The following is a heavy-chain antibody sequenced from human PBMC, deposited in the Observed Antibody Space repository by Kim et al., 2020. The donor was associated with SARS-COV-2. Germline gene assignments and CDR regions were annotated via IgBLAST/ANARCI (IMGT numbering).Heavy chain of an antibody. J-gene: IGHJ3*02. CDR1: GNSFSGHS. CDR2: MLNTGTT. V-gene: IGHV4-59*11. Sequence: SETLSLTCSVSGNSFSGHSWSWIRQPPGKGLEWIGYMLNTGTTKYNPSLNSRVTISVDSSKNQFSLKLRSVTAADTAVYYCARDRYDSSGWVDVFEIWG. CDR3: ARDRYDSSGWVDVFEI. D-gene: IGHD6-25*01.